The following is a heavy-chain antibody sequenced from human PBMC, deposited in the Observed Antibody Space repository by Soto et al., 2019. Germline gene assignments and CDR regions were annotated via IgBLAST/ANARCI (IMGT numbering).Heavy chain of an antibody. Sequence: GGSLRLSCAASGFTVSNHEMNWVRQAPGKGREWVSSISSTTNYIYYGDSMKGRFTISRDNAKNSLYLEMNSLRAEDTAVYYCARESEDLTPNFDYWGQGTLVTVSS. CDR2: ISSTTNYI. CDR3: ARESEDLTPNFDY. CDR1: GFTVSNHE. V-gene: IGHV3-21*06. J-gene: IGHJ4*02.